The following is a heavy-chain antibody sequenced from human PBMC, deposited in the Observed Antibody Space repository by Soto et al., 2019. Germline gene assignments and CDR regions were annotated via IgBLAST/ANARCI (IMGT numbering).Heavy chain of an antibody. CDR2: IKHDGSEK. Sequence: SLRLSCAASGFTFSRYWMNWVRQAPGKGLEWVANIKHDGSEKNYVDSVKGRFTISRDNAKTSLYLQMNSLRAEDTAVYFCARDDTPMITGMDSFDIWGQGTMVTVSS. D-gene: IGHD3-16*01. J-gene: IGHJ3*02. CDR1: GFTFSRYW. CDR3: ARDDTPMITGMDSFDI. V-gene: IGHV3-7*01.